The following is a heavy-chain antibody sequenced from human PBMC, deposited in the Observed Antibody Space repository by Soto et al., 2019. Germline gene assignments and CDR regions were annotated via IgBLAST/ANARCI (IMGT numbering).Heavy chain of an antibody. D-gene: IGHD3-3*01. Sequence: PSETLSLTCTVSGGSISSYYWSWIRQPPGKGLEWIGYIYYSGSTNYNPSLKSRVTISVDTSKNQFSLKLSSVTAADTAVYYCARDRRRLRFLGGSYYWGQGTLVTVSS. J-gene: IGHJ4*02. CDR3: ARDRRRLRFLGGSYY. V-gene: IGHV4-59*01. CDR2: IYYSGST. CDR1: GGSISSYY.